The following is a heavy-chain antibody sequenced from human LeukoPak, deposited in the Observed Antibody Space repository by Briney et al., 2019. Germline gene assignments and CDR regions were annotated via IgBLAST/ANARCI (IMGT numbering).Heavy chain of an antibody. CDR1: GFTISHYS. J-gene: IGHJ1*01. Sequence: GGSLRLSCTASGFTISHYSKYWVRQAPGKGLEWVSSISGSSSYIYYADSVKGRFTISRHNAKKSLFLEMNSLRAEDTAVYYCGRDSKEYCIGSSCSTFRHWGQGTLVTVSS. D-gene: IGHD2-15*01. V-gene: IGHV3-21*01. CDR3: GRDSKEYCIGSSCSTFRH. CDR2: ISGSSSYI.